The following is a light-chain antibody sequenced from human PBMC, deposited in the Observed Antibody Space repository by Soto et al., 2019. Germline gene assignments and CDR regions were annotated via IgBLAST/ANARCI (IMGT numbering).Light chain of an antibody. CDR1: SNDIGGHNH. Sequence: QSVLTQPASVSGSPGQSITISCTGTSNDIGGHNHVSWYQQHPGNSPKLIIYEVTERPSGVSKRFSASKSGTTASLTISGLQAEDEADYYCCSYAGIITWVCGGGTKLTVL. J-gene: IGLJ3*02. V-gene: IGLV2-23*02. CDR3: CSYAGIITWV. CDR2: EVT.